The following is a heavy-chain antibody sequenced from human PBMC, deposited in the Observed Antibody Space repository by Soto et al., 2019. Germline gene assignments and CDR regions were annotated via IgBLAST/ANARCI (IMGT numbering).Heavy chain of an antibody. D-gene: IGHD2-15*01. CDR3: ARAHAPTLPFDS. V-gene: IGHV4-59*01. J-gene: IGHJ4*01. Sequence: LETLSLTCTVSGGSIRNVYWSWIRQAPGKGLEWIGFIFHSGNAKYNPSLRSRVTISVDTSKNQFSLSLDSVTAADTAVYFCARAHAPTLPFDSWGQGTLVTVSS. CDR2: IFHSGNA. CDR1: GGSIRNVY.